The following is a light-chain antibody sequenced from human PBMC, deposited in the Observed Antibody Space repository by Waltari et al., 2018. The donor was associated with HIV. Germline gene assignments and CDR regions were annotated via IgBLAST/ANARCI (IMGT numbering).Light chain of an antibody. J-gene: IGLJ3*02. Sequence: SALTQPASVSGSPGQSITISCTGTSSDVCGYNYVSWYQQHPGKAPKLMIYEVSNRPSGVSNRFSGSKSGNTASLTISGLQAEDEADYYCSSYTSSSTPVFGGGTKLTVL. CDR1: SSDVCGYNY. V-gene: IGLV2-14*01. CDR3: SSYTSSSTPV. CDR2: EVS.